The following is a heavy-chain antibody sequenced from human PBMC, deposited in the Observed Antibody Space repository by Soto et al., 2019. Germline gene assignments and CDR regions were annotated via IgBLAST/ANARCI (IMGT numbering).Heavy chain of an antibody. V-gene: IGHV3-73*01. CDR3: TRQTADIVVVPAAMYPNYYYYYIDG. CDR2: IRSKANSYAT. Sequence: EVQLVESWGGLVQPGGALKLSCAASGFTFSGSAMHWVRQASGTGLEWVGRIRSKANSYATAYAASVKGRCTISRDDSKNKAYLQMNSLKTQDTAVYYCTRQTADIVVVPAAMYPNYYYYYIDGWGKGTTVTVSS. J-gene: IGHJ6*03. D-gene: IGHD2-2*01. CDR1: GFTFSGSA.